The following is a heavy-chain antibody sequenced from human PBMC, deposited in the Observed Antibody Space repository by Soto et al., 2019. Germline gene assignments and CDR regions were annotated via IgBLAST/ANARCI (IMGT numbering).Heavy chain of an antibody. J-gene: IGHJ6*03. D-gene: IGHD2-21*01. Sequence: SETLSLTCTVSGGSISSGGYYWSWIRQHPGKGLEWIGYINHSGSTNYNPSLKSRVTMSVDTSKNQFSLTLNSVTAADTATYYCARGGISHWAYFYYMDVWDRGTTVTVSS. V-gene: IGHV4-31*03. CDR1: GGSISSGGYY. CDR3: ARGGISHWAYFYYMDV. CDR2: INHSGST.